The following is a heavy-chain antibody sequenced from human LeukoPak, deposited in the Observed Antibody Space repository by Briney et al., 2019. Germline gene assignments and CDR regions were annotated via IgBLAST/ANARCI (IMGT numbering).Heavy chain of an antibody. CDR2: ISGSGGST. V-gene: IGHV3-23*01. J-gene: IGHJ4*02. CDR1: GFTFSSYA. CDR3: AKTVSHFDY. Sequence: PGESLRLSCAASGFTFSSYAMNWVRPAPGRGLEWVSAISGSGGSTYYADSVKGRFTISRDNSKNTRYLQMNSLRAEDTAVYYCAKTVSHFDYWGQGTLVTVSS. D-gene: IGHD4-17*01.